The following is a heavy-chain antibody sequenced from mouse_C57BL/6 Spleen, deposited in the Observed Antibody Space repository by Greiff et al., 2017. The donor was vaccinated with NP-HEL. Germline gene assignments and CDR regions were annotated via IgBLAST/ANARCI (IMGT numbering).Heavy chain of an antibody. CDR2: IDPSDSYT. Sequence: VQLQQSGAELVMPGASVKLSCKASGYTFTSYWMHWVKQRPGQGLEWIGEIDPSDSYTNYNQKFKGKSTLTVDKSSSTAYMQLRSLTSEDSAVYYWARRNFDYCGQGTTLTVSS. CDR3: ARRNFDY. J-gene: IGHJ2*01. V-gene: IGHV1-69*01. CDR1: GYTFTSYW.